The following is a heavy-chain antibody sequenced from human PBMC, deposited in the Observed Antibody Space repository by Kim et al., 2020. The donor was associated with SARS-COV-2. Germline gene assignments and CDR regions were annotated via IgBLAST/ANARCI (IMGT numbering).Heavy chain of an antibody. V-gene: IGHV3-30*18. Sequence: GGSLRLSCAASGFTFSSYGMHWVRQAPGKGLEWVAVISYDGSNKYYADSVKGRFTISRDNSKNTLYLQMNSLRAEDTAVYYCAKDQMRGITMVRGPYYYYGMDVWGQGTTVTVSS. CDR3: AKDQMRGITMVRGPYYYYGMDV. J-gene: IGHJ6*02. D-gene: IGHD3-10*01. CDR2: ISYDGSNK. CDR1: GFTFSSYG.